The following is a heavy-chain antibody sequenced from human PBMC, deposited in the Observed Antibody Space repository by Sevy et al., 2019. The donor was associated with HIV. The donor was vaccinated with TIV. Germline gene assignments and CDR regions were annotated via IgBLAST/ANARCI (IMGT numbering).Heavy chain of an antibody. V-gene: IGHV1-3*01. J-gene: IGHJ4*02. CDR3: ARDFCSGGSCYSAFVY. Sequence: ASVKVSCKASGYSFTTYTIHWLRQAPGQRPELMGWVNALTGDTKYSQKFQGRVTITRDTSASTAYMELQRLKSEDTAVYYCARDFCSGGSCYSAFVYWGQGTLVTVSS. D-gene: IGHD2-15*01. CDR1: GYSFTTYT. CDR2: VNALTGDT.